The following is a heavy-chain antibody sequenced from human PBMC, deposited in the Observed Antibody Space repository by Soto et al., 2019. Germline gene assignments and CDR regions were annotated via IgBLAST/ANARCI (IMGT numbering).Heavy chain of an antibody. V-gene: IGHV3-53*01. J-gene: IGHJ4*02. Sequence: EVQLVESGGGLIQPGGSLRVSCAASGFTVSRSYMSWIRQAPGKGLEWVSVIYSGGSTNYADSVKGRFTISRDNSKNTLYLQLYSLRVEDTAVYYCARDTYYYDSSGQPYWGQGTLVTVSS. CDR2: IYSGGST. CDR3: ARDTYYYDSSGQPY. D-gene: IGHD3-22*01. CDR1: GFTVSRSY.